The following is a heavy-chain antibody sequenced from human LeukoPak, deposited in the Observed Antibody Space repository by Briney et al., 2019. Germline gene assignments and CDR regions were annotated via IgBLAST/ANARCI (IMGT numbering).Heavy chain of an antibody. J-gene: IGHJ5*02. CDR3: TKTRGTYYDILTGYQNWFDP. CDR2: IYPRDGSI. Sequence: ASVKVSCKASGYTFTSNYIHWVRQAPGQGLEWMGMIYPRDGSISYAQKFQGRVTVTRDTSTSTAYMELRSLRSDDTAVYYCTKTRGTYYDILTGYQNWFDPWGQGTLVTVSS. D-gene: IGHD3-9*01. CDR1: GYTFTSNY. V-gene: IGHV1-46*01.